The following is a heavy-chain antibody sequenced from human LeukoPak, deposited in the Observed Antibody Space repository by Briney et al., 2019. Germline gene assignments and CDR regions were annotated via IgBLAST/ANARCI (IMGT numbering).Heavy chain of an antibody. CDR2: INPTSGGT. J-gene: IGHJ4*02. CDR1: GYTFTGYY. Sequence: ASVKVSCKASGYTFTGYYMHWVRQAPGQGLEWMGWINPTSGGTNYAQKFQGRVTMTRDTSISTAYMELSRLRSDDTAVYYCARDPGYSGYDYYFDYWGQGTLVTVSS. D-gene: IGHD5-12*01. CDR3: ARDPGYSGYDYYFDY. V-gene: IGHV1-2*02.